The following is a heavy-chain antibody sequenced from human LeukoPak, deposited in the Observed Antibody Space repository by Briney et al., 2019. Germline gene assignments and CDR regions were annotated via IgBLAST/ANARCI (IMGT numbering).Heavy chain of an antibody. J-gene: IGHJ4*02. Sequence: GGSLRLSCAASGFTFSSYGMHWVRQAPGKGLEWVAFIRYDGSNKYYADSVKGRFTISRDNSKNTLYLQMNSLRAEDTAVYYCAKDRLGYCSGGSCYPDYWGQGTLVTVSS. D-gene: IGHD2-15*01. CDR2: IRYDGSNK. CDR3: AKDRLGYCSGGSCYPDY. CDR1: GFTFSSYG. V-gene: IGHV3-30*02.